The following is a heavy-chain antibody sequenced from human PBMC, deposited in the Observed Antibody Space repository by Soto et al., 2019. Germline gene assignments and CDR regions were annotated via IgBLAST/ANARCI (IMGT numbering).Heavy chain of an antibody. CDR3: ATTEVYYDSSGYYGYYLAY. CDR2: IKQDGSEK. D-gene: IGHD3-22*01. CDR1: GFTFSSYW. V-gene: IGHV3-7*03. Sequence: EVQLVESGGGLVQPGGYLRLSCAASGFTFSSYWMSWVRQAPGNGLEWVANIKQDGSEKYYVDSVKGRFTISRDNAKNSVYLQKKSLRAEDTSVDYCATTEVYYDSSGYYGYYLAYWGQGTLVNVSS. J-gene: IGHJ4*02.